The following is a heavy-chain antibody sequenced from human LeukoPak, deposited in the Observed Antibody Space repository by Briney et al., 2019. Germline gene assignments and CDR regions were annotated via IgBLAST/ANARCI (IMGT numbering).Heavy chain of an antibody. CDR1: GFVFSRDN. D-gene: IGHD3-16*01. V-gene: IGHV3-48*04. CDR2: ISETI. Sequence: GGSLRLSCIASGFVFSRDNMNWVRQAPGKGLEWVAHISETIYYADSVQGRFTISRGNAKNSLYLQMSNLRVDDTAMYYCVREVGRPKTFYFDSWGRGTPVTVSS. CDR3: VREVGRPKTFYFDS. J-gene: IGHJ4*02.